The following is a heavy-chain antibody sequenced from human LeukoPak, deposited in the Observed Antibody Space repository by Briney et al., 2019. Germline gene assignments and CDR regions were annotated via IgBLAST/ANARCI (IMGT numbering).Heavy chain of an antibody. V-gene: IGHV3-7*01. D-gene: IGHD6-19*01. CDR2: IKQDGSEK. CDR1: GFTFSSYW. CDR3: ARRRSGYSSGSFDY. Sequence: GGSLRLSCAASGFTFSSYWMSWVRQAPGKGLEWVANIKQDGSEKYYADSVKGRFTISRDNAKNSLYLQMNSLRAEETAVYYCARRRSGYSSGSFDYWGQGTLVTVSS. J-gene: IGHJ4*02.